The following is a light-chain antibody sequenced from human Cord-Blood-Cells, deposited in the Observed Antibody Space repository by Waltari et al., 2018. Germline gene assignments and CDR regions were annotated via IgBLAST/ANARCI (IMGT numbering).Light chain of an antibody. V-gene: IGKV3-20*01. CDR2: GAS. CDR3: QQYGSSPRT. J-gene: IGKJ1*01. Sequence: EIVLTPSPGTLSLSPGERATLSCRASQSVSSSYLAWYQQKPGQAPRRLSYGASSRATGIPDRFSGSGSGTDFTLTISRLEPEDFAVYYCQQYGSSPRTFGQGTKVEIK. CDR1: QSVSSSY.